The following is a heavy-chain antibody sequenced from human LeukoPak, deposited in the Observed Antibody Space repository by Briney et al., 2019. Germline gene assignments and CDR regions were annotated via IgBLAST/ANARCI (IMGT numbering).Heavy chain of an antibody. D-gene: IGHD1-20*01. CDR3: ARDLNWKLDC. CDR1: GFTFGSFS. J-gene: IGHJ4*02. V-gene: IGHV3-48*04. Sequence: GGSLRLSCAASGFTFGSFSMNWVRRAPGKGLEYISYISRDSDIIYYADSVMGRFTISRDNAKNSMYLQMNSLRAEDTAVYYCARDLNWKLDCWGQGTLVTVSS. CDR2: ISRDSDII.